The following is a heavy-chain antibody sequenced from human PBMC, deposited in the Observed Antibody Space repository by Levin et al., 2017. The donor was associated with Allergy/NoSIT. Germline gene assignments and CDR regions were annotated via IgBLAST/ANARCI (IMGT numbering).Heavy chain of an antibody. CDR1: GFTFSSYA. V-gene: IGHV3-23*01. Sequence: PGGSLRLSCAASGFTFSSYAMSWVRQAPGKGLEWVSAISGSGGSTYYADSVKGRFTISRDNSKNTLYLQMNSLRAEDTAVYYCAKDLAVDTAMVTCGDYWGQGTLVTVSS. CDR3: AKDLAVDTAMVTCGDY. D-gene: IGHD5-18*01. CDR2: ISGSGGST. J-gene: IGHJ4*02.